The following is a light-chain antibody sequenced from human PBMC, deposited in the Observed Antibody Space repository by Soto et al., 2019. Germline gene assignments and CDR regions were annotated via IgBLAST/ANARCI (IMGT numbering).Light chain of an antibody. J-gene: IGLJ3*02. CDR3: SSYTTSRTWV. Sequence: QSVLTQPASVSGSPGQSITISCTGTSSDVGNYNYVSWYQHHPGKAPKLMIYEVSYRPSGVSVRFSGSKSGNTASLTISGPKVEDGANYYCSSYTTSRTWVFGGGTKLTVL. CDR1: SSDVGNYNY. V-gene: IGLV2-14*01. CDR2: EVS.